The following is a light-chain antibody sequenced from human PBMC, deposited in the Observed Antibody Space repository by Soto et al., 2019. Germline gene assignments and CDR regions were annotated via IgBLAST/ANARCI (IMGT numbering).Light chain of an antibody. CDR3: QQYGSSSWT. V-gene: IGKV3-20*01. CDR2: GAS. CDR1: QSISSSY. J-gene: IGKJ1*01. Sequence: EIVLTQSPGTLSLSPGKRATLSCRASQSISSSYSAWYQQRPGQAPRLLIYGASSRATGIPDRFSGSGSGTEFTLTISRLEPEDFAVYYCQQYGSSSWTFGQGTKVEIK.